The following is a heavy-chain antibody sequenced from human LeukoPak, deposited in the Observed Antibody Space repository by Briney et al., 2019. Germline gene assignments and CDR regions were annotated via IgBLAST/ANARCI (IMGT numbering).Heavy chain of an antibody. CDR3: AREGHTSGYCGTFDV. J-gene: IGHJ3*01. CDR2: MSFDGFSK. V-gene: IGHV3-53*05. D-gene: IGHD3-22*01. Sequence: GGSLRLSCAASGFTVSSNYMSWVRQAPGKGLEWVSAMSFDGFSKYYADSLKGRLSISRDDSKNTVYLQMNSLRLEDTAVYYCAREGHTSGYCGTFDVWGQGTTVVVSS. CDR1: GFTVSSNY.